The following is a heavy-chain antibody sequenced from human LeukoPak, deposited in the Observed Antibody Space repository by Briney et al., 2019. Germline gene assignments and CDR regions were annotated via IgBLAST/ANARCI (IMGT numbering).Heavy chain of an antibody. J-gene: IGHJ4*02. CDR3: ARDDYGDQRLGY. V-gene: IGHV1-2*02. CDR1: GYTFTVYY. CDR2: INPNSGGT. D-gene: IGHD4-17*01. Sequence: ASVKVSCKASGYTFTVYYMHWVRQAPGQGLEWMGWINPNSGGTNYAQKFQGRVTMTRDTSISTAYMELSRLRSDDTAVYYCARDDYGDQRLGYWGQGTLVTVSS.